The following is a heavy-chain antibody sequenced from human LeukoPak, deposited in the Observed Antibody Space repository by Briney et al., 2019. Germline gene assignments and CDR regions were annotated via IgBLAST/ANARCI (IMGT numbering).Heavy chain of an antibody. CDR3: ARDTGYSINY. Sequence: GGSLRLSCAASGFTFSSYWMHWVRQAPGKGLVWVSLIISDGSSTSYADSVKGRFTISRDNAENTLYLQMNSLRAEDTAVYYCARDTGYSINYWGQGTLVTVSS. V-gene: IGHV3-74*01. CDR1: GFTFSSYW. CDR2: IISDGSST. D-gene: IGHD6-13*01. J-gene: IGHJ4*02.